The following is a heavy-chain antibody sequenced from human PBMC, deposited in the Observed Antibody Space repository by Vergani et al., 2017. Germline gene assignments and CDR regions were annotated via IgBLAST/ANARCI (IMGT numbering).Heavy chain of an antibody. V-gene: IGHV4-34*02. D-gene: IGHD5-12*01. CDR3: ARSRYSGYDTPWDTVTHGVFDY. CDR1: GDSLRGHY. Sequence: QVQLRQWGAGLVKPSETLSLTCGIYGDSLRGHYWSWIRQSPGKGLEWIGQINHSGGTNYNPSLKSRVTISVDTSKNQFSLKLSSVTAADTAVYYCARSRYSGYDTPWDTVTHGVFDYWGQGTLVTVSS. J-gene: IGHJ4*02. CDR2: INHSGGT.